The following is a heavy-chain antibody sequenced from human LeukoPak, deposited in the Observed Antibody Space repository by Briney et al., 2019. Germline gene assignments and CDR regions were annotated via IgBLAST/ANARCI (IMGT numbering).Heavy chain of an antibody. J-gene: IGHJ4*02. CDR3: ARGGAGTAYYDWDFFRFDY. Sequence: ASVKVSCKASGYTFTGHFMFWVRQAPGKGLEWMAWINPNSGVTSYAQKFQGRVTLTRDTSINTAYMELSRLRSDDTALYYCARGGAGTAYYDWDFFRFDYWGQGTLVTVSS. D-gene: IGHD5-12*01. CDR2: INPNSGVT. CDR1: GYTFTGHF. V-gene: IGHV1-2*02.